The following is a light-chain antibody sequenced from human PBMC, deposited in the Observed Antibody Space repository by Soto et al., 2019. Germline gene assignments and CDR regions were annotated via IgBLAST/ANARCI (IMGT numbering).Light chain of an antibody. Sequence: QSVLTQPRSVSGSPGQSVTISCTGTSSDVDGYNYVSWYQQHPGKAPKLMIYDVSKRPSGVPDRFSGSKSGNTASLTISGLQAEDEADYYCCSYAGSYTFGVVFGGGTKLTVL. CDR1: SSDVDGYNY. V-gene: IGLV2-11*01. CDR2: DVS. CDR3: CSYAGSYTFGVV. J-gene: IGLJ2*01.